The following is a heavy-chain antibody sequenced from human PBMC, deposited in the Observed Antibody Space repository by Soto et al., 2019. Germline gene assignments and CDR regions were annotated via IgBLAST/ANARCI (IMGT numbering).Heavy chain of an antibody. CDR2: ISSSGSTI. Sequence: QVQLVESGGGLVKPGESLRLSCAASGFTFSDHYVTWIRQAPGKGLGWVSYISSSGSTIYYADSVKGRFTISRDNAENSLYLQMNSLRAEDPAVYYCARVGEMTYKEWGQGTLVTVSS. CDR1: GFTFSDHY. V-gene: IGHV3-11*01. CDR3: ARVGEMTYKE. D-gene: IGHD3-3*01. J-gene: IGHJ4*02.